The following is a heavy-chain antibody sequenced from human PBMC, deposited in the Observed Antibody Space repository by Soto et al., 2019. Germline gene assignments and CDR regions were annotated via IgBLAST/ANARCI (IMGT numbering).Heavy chain of an antibody. CDR1: GGSFSVYY. CDR3: ARVTTMVRGARGYYYGMDV. CDR2: INHSGST. V-gene: IGHV4-34*01. J-gene: IGHJ6*02. Sequence: PSETLSLTCAVYGGSFSVYYWSWIRQPPGKGLEWIGEINHSGSTNYNPSLKSRVTISVDTSKNQFSLKLSSVTAADTAVYYCARVTTMVRGARGYYYGMDVWGQGTTVTVSS. D-gene: IGHD3-10*01.